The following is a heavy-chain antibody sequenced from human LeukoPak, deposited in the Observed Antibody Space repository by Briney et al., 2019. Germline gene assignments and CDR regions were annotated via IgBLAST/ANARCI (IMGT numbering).Heavy chain of an antibody. CDR3: ASCSGTWDYYYYMDV. V-gene: IGHV3-48*04. CDR1: GYTFSSYS. D-gene: IGHD3-10*02. Sequence: GGSLRLSCAASGYTFSSYSINWVRQAPGKGLEWVSYISSSGSTIYYADSVKGRFTISRDNAKNSLYLQMNSLRAEDTAVYYCASCSGTWDYYYYMDVWGKGTTVTVSS. CDR2: ISSSGSTI. J-gene: IGHJ6*03.